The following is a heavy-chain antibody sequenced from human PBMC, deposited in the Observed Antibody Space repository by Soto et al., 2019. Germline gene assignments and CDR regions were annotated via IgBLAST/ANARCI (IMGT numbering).Heavy chain of an antibody. CDR2: IYYSGST. V-gene: IGHV4-59*01. Sequence: SETLSLTCTVSGGSISSYYWSWIRQPPGKGLEWIGYIYYSGSTNYNPSLKSRVTISVDTSKNQFSLKLSSVTAADTAVYYCARAGSGPPTVDYYYMDVWGKGTTVTVSS. CDR1: GGSISSYY. D-gene: IGHD3-10*01. CDR3: ARAGSGPPTVDYYYMDV. J-gene: IGHJ6*03.